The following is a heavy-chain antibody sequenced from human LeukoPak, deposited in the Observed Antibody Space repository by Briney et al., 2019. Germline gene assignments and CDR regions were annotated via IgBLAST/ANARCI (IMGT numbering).Heavy chain of an antibody. CDR1: GGSISTFY. D-gene: IGHD6-19*01. CDR3: VRDGTGDSSGWHL. Sequence: PSETPSLTCTVSGGSISTFYWGWIRQPAGKGLEWIGRIHTRGTTDYNPSLKSRVSMSVDTSKNQFFLRLRSVTAADTAVYYCVRDGTGDSSGWHLWGQGTLVTVSS. V-gene: IGHV4-4*07. J-gene: IGHJ4*02. CDR2: IHTRGTT.